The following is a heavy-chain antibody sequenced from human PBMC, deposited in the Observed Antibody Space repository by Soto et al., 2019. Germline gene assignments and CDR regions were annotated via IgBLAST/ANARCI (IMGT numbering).Heavy chain of an antibody. D-gene: IGHD3-22*01. J-gene: IGHJ4*02. CDR3: ARDDSSGRSYFDY. Sequence: GASVKVSCKASGGTFSSYAISWVRQAPGQGLEWMGGIIPILGTANYAQKFQGRVTITADESTSTAYMELSSLRSEDTAVYYCARDDSSGRSYFDYWGQGTLVTVSS. V-gene: IGHV1-69*13. CDR2: IIPILGTA. CDR1: GGTFSSYA.